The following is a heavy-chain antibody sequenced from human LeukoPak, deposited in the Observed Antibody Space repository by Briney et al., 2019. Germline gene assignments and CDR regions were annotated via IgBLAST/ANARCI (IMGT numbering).Heavy chain of an antibody. Sequence: ASVKVSCKASGYTFTGYYMHWVRQAPGQGLEWMGWINPNSGGTNYAQKFQGRVTMTRDTSISTAYLDLSDLTSDDTAVYYCTRRLERRGAYFDYWGQGTLVTVSS. CDR2: INPNSGGT. CDR1: GYTFTGYY. D-gene: IGHD1-1*01. J-gene: IGHJ4*02. CDR3: TRRLERRGAYFDY. V-gene: IGHV1-2*02.